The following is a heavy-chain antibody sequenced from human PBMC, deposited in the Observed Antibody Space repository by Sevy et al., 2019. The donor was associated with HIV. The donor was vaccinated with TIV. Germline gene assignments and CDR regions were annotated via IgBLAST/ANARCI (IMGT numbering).Heavy chain of an antibody. CDR3: AGENAWGRGYC. D-gene: IGHD1-26*01. CDR2: IYYNGHI. J-gene: IGHJ4*02. V-gene: IGHV4-59*08. Sequence: PSETLSLTCTVSGGSITSLYWNWIRQPPGKGLEWIANIYYNGHINYNPSLKSRVTLSLDTSKNQFSLRLSSVTAADTAMYYCAGENAWGRGYCWGQRTLVTVSS. CDR1: GGSITSLY.